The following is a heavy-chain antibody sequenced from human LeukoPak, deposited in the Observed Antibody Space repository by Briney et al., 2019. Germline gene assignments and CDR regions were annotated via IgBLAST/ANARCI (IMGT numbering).Heavy chain of an antibody. Sequence: GASVKVSCKVSGYTLTELSMHWVRQAPGKGLEWMGGFDPEDGETIYAQKFQGRVTMTEDTSTDTAYMELSSLRSEDTAVYYCVTEGDIVVVPAAILGYWGQGTLVTVSS. D-gene: IGHD2-2*02. J-gene: IGHJ4*02. V-gene: IGHV1-24*01. CDR2: FDPEDGET. CDR3: VTEGDIVVVPAAILGY. CDR1: GYTLTELS.